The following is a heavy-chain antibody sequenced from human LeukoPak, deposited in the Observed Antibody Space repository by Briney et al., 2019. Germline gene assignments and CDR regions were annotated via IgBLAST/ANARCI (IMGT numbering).Heavy chain of an antibody. CDR2: IIPIFGTA. D-gene: IGHD3-16*02. CDR3: ARVAVYRTLASNLHNDY. J-gene: IGHJ4*02. V-gene: IGHV1-69*13. Sequence: GASVKVSCKASGGTFGSYAISWVRQAPEQGLEWMGGIIPIFGTANYAQKFQGRVTITADESTSTAYMELSSLRSEDTAVYYCARVAVYRTLASNLHNDYWGQGTLVTVSS. CDR1: GGTFGSYA.